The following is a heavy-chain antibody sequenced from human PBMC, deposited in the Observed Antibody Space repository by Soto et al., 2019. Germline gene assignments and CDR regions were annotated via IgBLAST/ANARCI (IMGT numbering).Heavy chain of an antibody. J-gene: IGHJ4*02. CDR2: IGSRGRTL. CDR1: GFTFSDYS. V-gene: IGHV3-11*01. Sequence: GGSLSLSCVASGFTFSDYSMSWIRQAPGKGLEWLAFIGSRGRTLSYADSVRGRFTISRDNAENSVYLQMDSLRADDTAVYYCARQAARNYIDSWGQGNSVTVSS. D-gene: IGHD6-6*01. CDR3: ARQAARNYIDS.